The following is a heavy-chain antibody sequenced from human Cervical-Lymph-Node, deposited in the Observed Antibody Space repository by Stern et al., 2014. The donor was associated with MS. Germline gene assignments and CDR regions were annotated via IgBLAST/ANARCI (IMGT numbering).Heavy chain of an antibody. CDR1: GYSFTLYW. D-gene: IGHD1-26*01. CDR3: AALVRGSYFY. J-gene: IGHJ4*02. V-gene: IGHV5-51*01. Sequence: LVESGAEMKQPGESLKISCKGSGYSFTLYWIGWVRQMPGKGLEVMGFIYPGDSDTRYSPSSQALVTISADKSISTAYLQWSSLKASDTAMYYCAALVRGSYFYWGQGTLVTVSS. CDR2: IYPGDSDT.